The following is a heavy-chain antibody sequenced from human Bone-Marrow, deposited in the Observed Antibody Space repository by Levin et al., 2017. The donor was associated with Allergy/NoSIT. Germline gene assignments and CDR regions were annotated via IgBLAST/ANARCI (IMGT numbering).Heavy chain of an antibody. CDR2: INPSGGST. J-gene: IGHJ6*02. Sequence: GASVKVSCKASGYTFTSYYMHWVRQAPGQGLEWMGIINPSGGSTSYAQKFQGRVTMTRDTSTSTVYMELSSLRSEDTAVYYCARVGSSSWYPPNYYYYGMDVWGQGTTVTVSS. V-gene: IGHV1-46*01. CDR3: ARVGSSSWYPPNYYYYGMDV. D-gene: IGHD6-13*01. CDR1: GYTFTSYY.